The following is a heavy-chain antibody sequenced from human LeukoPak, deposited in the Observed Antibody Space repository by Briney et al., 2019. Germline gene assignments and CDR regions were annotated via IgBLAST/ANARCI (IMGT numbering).Heavy chain of an antibody. CDR3: ARRDPWRGYSYGIDY. J-gene: IGHJ4*02. CDR2: ISSSSSYT. Sequence: GGSLRLSCAASGFTFSSYSMNWVRQAPGKGLEWVSSISSSSSYTNYADSVKGRFTISRDNAKNSLYLQMNTLRAEDTAVYYCARRDPWRGYSYGIDYWGQGTLVTVSS. V-gene: IGHV3-21*01. CDR1: GFTFSSYS. D-gene: IGHD5-18*01.